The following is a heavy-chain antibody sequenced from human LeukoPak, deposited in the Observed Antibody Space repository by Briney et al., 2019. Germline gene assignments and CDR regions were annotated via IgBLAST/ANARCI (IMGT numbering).Heavy chain of an antibody. CDR3: ARGYSSGWYYFDY. CDR2: INSDGSST. D-gene: IGHD6-19*01. Sequence: GGSLRLSCAASGFTFSSYWMHWVRQAPGKGLVWVSRINSDGSSTSYADSVKGRFTISRDNAKNTLYLQMNSLRAEDTAVYYCARGYSSGWYYFDYWGQGTLVTVSS. V-gene: IGHV3-74*01. J-gene: IGHJ4*02. CDR1: GFTFSSYW.